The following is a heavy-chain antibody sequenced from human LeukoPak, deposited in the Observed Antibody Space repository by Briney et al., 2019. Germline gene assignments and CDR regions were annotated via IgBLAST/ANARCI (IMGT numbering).Heavy chain of an antibody. CDR1: GFTFSSYG. CDR3: AKDLSAAGGTTNWGGFYYYYYYGMDV. Sequence: GRSLRLSCAASGFTFSSYGMHWVRQAPGKGLEWVAVISYDGSNKYYVDSVKGRFTISRDNSKNTLYLQMNSLRAEDTAVYYCAKDLSAAGGTTNWGGFYYYYYYGMDVWGQGTTVTVSS. CDR2: ISYDGSNK. D-gene: IGHD7-27*01. V-gene: IGHV3-30*18. J-gene: IGHJ6*02.